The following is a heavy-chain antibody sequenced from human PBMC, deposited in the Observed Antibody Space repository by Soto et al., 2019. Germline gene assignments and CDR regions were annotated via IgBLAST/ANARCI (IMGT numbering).Heavy chain of an antibody. D-gene: IGHD2-2*02. Sequence: TLALTCTVSGGSMSSEGYYWSWIRQHPGKVLEWIGYIYYSGLTDYNPSLKSRLTISVDKYKNEVYLKMRSVTAAETAVYYCAYLSGVTGYTCDWGQGTLVT. CDR1: GGSMSSEGYY. CDR2: IYYSGLT. J-gene: IGHJ4*02. V-gene: IGHV4-31*03. CDR3: AYLSGVTGYTCD.